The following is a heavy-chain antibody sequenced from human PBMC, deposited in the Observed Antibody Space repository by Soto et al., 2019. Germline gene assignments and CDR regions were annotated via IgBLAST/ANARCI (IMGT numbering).Heavy chain of an antibody. V-gene: IGHV1-2*02. CDR1: GYTFTDYY. D-gene: IGHD6-13*01. CDR2: INPNSGGT. CDR3: ARPFPAKNILSSSWKPFDY. J-gene: IGHJ4*02. Sequence: ASVKVSCKASGYTFTDYYMHWVRQAPGQGLEWMGWINPNSGGTNYAQKFQGRVTMTRDTSISTAYMELSRLRSDDTAVYYCARPFPAKNILSSSWKPFDYWGQGTLVTVSS.